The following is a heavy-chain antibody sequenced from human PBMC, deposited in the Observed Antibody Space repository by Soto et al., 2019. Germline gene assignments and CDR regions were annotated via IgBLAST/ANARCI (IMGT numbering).Heavy chain of an antibody. D-gene: IGHD3-22*01. J-gene: IGHJ4*02. Sequence: EVQLLESGGGLVQPGGSLRLSCAASGFTFSSYTMSWVRQAPGKGLEWVSAISGSGGSTYYADSVKGRFTISRDNSKNTLYLQMNSLRAEDTAVYYCAKDEDSSGYYYLDYWGQGTLVTVSS. CDR1: GFTFSSYT. CDR2: ISGSGGST. CDR3: AKDEDSSGYYYLDY. V-gene: IGHV3-23*01.